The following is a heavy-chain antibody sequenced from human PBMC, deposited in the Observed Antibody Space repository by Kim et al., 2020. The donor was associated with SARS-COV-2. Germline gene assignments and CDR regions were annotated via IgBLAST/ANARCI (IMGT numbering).Heavy chain of an antibody. D-gene: IGHD1-20*01. CDR3: ARDRYHHYGMDV. CDR1: GGTFSSYA. J-gene: IGHJ6*02. CDR2: IIPIFGTA. V-gene: IGHV1-69*13. Sequence: SVKVSCKASGGTFSSYAISWVRQAPGQGLEWMGGIIPIFGTANYAQKFQGRVTITADESTSTAYMELSSLRSEDTAVYYCARDRYHHYGMDVWGQGTTVTVSS.